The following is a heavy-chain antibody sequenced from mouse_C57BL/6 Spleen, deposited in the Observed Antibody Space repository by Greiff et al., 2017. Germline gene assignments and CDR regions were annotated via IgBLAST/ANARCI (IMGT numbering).Heavy chain of an antibody. V-gene: IGHV2-2*01. CDR1: GFSLTSYG. D-gene: IGHD1-1*01. CDR3: ARNADYYGSSYWDFDV. Sequence: VMLVESGPGLVQPSQSLSITCTVSGFSLTSYGVHWVRQSPGKGLEWLGVIWSGGSTDYNAAFISRLSISKDNSKSQVFFKMNSLQADDTAIYYCARNADYYGSSYWDFDVWGTGTTVTVAS. J-gene: IGHJ1*03. CDR2: IWSGGST.